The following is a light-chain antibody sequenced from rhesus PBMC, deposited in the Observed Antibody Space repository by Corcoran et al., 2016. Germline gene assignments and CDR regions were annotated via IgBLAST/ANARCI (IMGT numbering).Light chain of an antibody. J-gene: IGKJ4*01. V-gene: IGKV2-104*02. Sequence: DIVMTQTPLSLPVTPGEPASISCRSSQSLLDSEDGNTYLDWYLQKPGQSPQLLIFEVSNRASGVPDRLSGSGSETDFTLKISRVEAEDVGVYYCMQALEFPLTFGGGTKVEIK. CDR1: QSLLDSEDGNTY. CDR3: MQALEFPLT. CDR2: EVS.